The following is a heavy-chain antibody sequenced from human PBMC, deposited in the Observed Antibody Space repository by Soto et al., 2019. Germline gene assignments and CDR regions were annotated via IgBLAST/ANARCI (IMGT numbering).Heavy chain of an antibody. V-gene: IGHV3-23*01. CDR1: GFTVSSYA. CDR2: ISGSGGST. J-gene: IGHJ4*02. Sequence: GGSLRLSCAASGFTVSSYAMSWVRQAPGKGLEWVSAISGSGGSTYYADSVKGRFTISRDNSKNTLYLQMNSLRAEDTAVYYCAKTLDYYDSSGYYYYFDYWGQGTLVTVSS. D-gene: IGHD3-22*01. CDR3: AKTLDYYDSSGYYYYFDY.